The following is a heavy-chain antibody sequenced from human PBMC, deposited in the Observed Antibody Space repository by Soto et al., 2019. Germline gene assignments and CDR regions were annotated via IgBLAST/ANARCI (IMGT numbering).Heavy chain of an antibody. D-gene: IGHD2-2*01. CDR1: GYTFTSYD. CDR2: MNPNNGNT. V-gene: IGHV1-8*01. Sequence: ASVKVSCKASGYTFTSYDINWVRQTTGQRLEWMGWMNPNNGNTEYSQRFQGRVTITRDTSTNIAYMELSSLTSEDTAVYYCARAGFCSTTSCSDAFDIWGQGTMVTVSS. J-gene: IGHJ3*02. CDR3: ARAGFCSTTSCSDAFDI.